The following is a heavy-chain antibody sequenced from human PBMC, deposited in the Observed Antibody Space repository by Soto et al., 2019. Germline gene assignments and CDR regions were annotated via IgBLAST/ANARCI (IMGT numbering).Heavy chain of an antibody. CDR2: INPNSGGT. CDR1: GYTFTGYY. Sequence: ASVKVSCKASGYTFTGYYMHWVRQAPGQGLEWMGWINPNSGGTNYAQKFQGRVTMTRDTSISTAYMELSRLRSDDTAVYYCAREERYYYYGMAVWGQGTRVTVSS. V-gene: IGHV1-2*02. D-gene: IGHD1-1*01. CDR3: AREERYYYYGMAV. J-gene: IGHJ6*02.